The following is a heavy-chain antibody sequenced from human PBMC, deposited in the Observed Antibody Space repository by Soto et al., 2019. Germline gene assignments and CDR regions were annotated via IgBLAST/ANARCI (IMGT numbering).Heavy chain of an antibody. CDR3: ARVVRMGSGWYDAFDI. D-gene: IGHD6-19*01. Sequence: GGSLRLSCAASGFTFSSYDMHWVRQATGKGLEWVSAIGTAGDTYYPGSVKGRFTISRENAKNSLYLQMNSLRAGDTAVYYCARVVRMGSGWYDAFDIWRQGTMVTVSS. V-gene: IGHV3-13*01. CDR1: GFTFSSYD. CDR2: IGTAGDT. J-gene: IGHJ3*02.